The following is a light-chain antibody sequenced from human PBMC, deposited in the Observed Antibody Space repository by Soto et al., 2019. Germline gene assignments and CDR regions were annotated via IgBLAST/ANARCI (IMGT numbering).Light chain of an antibody. CDR3: QQYGTYSRT. CDR2: DAS. V-gene: IGKV1-5*01. CDR1: QSINTW. Sequence: DIQMTQSPSTLSASVGDRVTVTCRASQSINTWLAWYQQKPGKAPKLLIYDASSLQSGVPSRFTGRGSGTEFTLTISSLQPDDFATYYCQQYGTYSRTFGQGTKVDIK. J-gene: IGKJ1*01.